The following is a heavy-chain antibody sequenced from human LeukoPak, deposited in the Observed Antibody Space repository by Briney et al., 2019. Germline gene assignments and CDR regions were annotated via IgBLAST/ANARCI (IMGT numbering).Heavy chain of an antibody. CDR1: GYTLSEIS. CDR3: ARAKYNSGWYGAFDI. D-gene: IGHD6-19*01. J-gene: IGHJ3*02. Sequence: GASVKVSCKVSGYTLSEISMQWARQAPGKGLEWMGGFDPEDGETIYAQKFQGRVTMTEDTSTDTAYMELSSLRFEDTAVYYCARAKYNSGWYGAFDIWGQGTMVTVSS. CDR2: FDPEDGET. V-gene: IGHV1-24*01.